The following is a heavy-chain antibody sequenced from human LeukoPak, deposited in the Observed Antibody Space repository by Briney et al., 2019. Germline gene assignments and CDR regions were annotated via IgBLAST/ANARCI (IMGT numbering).Heavy chain of an antibody. Sequence: SETLSLTCAVYGGSFSGYYGSWIRQPPGKGLEWIGEINHSGSTNYNPSLKSRVTISVDTSKNQFSLKLSSVTTADTAVYYCARGLTAGTVGAFDIWGQGTMVTVSS. D-gene: IGHD6-19*01. CDR3: ARGLTAGTVGAFDI. V-gene: IGHV4-34*01. CDR1: GGSFSGYY. CDR2: INHSGST. J-gene: IGHJ3*02.